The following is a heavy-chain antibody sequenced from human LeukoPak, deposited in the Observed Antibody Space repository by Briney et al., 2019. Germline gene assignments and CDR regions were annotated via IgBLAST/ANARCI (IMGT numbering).Heavy chain of an antibody. CDR1: GFTFSSYA. V-gene: IGHV3-23*01. D-gene: IGHD1-1*01. CDR2: ISGSGGST. Sequence: GGSLRLSCAASGFTFSSYAVSWVRQAPGKGLEWVSAISGSGGSTYYADSVKGRFTISRDNSKNTLYLQMNSLRAEDTAVYYCKAGQYNTDYYFDYWGQGTLVTVSS. CDR3: KAGQYNTDYYFDY. J-gene: IGHJ4*01.